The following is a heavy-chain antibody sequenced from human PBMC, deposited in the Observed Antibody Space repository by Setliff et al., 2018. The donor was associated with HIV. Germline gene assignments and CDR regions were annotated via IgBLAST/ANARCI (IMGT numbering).Heavy chain of an antibody. V-gene: IGHV3-33*08. CDR1: GFTFSPYA. CDR2: IWADEITK. J-gene: IGHJ4*02. D-gene: IGHD5-12*01. Sequence: AGGSLRLSCAASGFTFSPYAIRWVRQAPGMGLEWVAMIWADEITKFYADSVKGRFTISRDNSKNTMYLQMNTLRVEDTAVYYCARDPPGSGFHLDYWGQGTPVTVSS. CDR3: ARDPPGSGFHLDY.